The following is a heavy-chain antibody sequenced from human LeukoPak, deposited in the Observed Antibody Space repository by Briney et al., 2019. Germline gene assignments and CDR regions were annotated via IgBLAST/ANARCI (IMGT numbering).Heavy chain of an antibody. Sequence: GGSLRLSCAASGFTFSSYWMSWVRQAPGKGLEWVANIKQDGSEKYYVDSVKGRFSISRDDAKNSLYLQMNRLTAEDTAVYYCARDKIVGATHFDYWGQGTLVTVSA. V-gene: IGHV3-7*01. CDR1: GFTFSSYW. D-gene: IGHD1-26*01. CDR3: ARDKIVGATHFDY. J-gene: IGHJ4*02. CDR2: IKQDGSEK.